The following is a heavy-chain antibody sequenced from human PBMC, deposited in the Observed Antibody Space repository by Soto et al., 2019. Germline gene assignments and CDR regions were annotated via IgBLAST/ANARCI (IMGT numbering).Heavy chain of an antibody. J-gene: IGHJ6*02. V-gene: IGHV3-30*18. CDR1: GFTFCSYG. CDR3: AKDLSSGYDTDGMDV. CDR2: ISYDGSNK. D-gene: IGHD5-12*01. Sequence: QPGGSLRHCCAASGFTFCSYGMHWVRQAPGKGLEWVAVISYDGSNKYYADSVKGRFTISRDNSKNTLYLQMNSLRAEDTAVYYCAKDLSSGYDTDGMDVWGQGTTVTVSS.